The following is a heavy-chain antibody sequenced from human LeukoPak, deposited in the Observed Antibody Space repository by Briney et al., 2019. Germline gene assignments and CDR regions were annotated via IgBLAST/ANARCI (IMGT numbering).Heavy chain of an antibody. Sequence: GESLKISCQSSGYNFATSWIGWVRQMSGKGLEWMGIIYPSDSDTRYSPSFQGQVTISADKSISTAYLQWSSLTASVTAMYYCARRRGHHVDYWGQGTLVTVSS. CDR3: ARRRGHHVDY. J-gene: IGHJ4*02. CDR2: IYPSDSDT. V-gene: IGHV5-51*01. CDR1: GYNFATSW.